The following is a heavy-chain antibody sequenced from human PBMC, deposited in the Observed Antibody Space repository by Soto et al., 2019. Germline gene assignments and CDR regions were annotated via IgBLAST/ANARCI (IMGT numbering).Heavy chain of an antibody. D-gene: IGHD5-12*01. CDR1: GGTFSSYA. J-gene: IGHJ4*02. V-gene: IGHV1-69*01. CDR3: ARGRRRDGYNYMFFDY. Sequence: QVQLVQSGAEVKKPGSSVKVSCKASGGTFSSYAISWVRQAPGQGLEWMGGIIPIFGTANYAQKFQGRVTINADESTSTAYMELSSLRSEDTAVYYCARGRRRDGYNYMFFDYWGQGTLVTVSS. CDR2: IIPIFGTA.